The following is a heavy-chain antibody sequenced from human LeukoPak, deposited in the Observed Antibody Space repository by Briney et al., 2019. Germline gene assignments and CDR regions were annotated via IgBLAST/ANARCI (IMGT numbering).Heavy chain of an antibody. V-gene: IGHV3-11*01. Sequence: GGSLRLSCVACGFSFSDYYMSWIRQAPGRGLEWISYISGSGSDLYYADSVKGRFTISRDNANNSLYLQMNSLRAEDTAVYYCARSIGYYYTMDVWGLGTTVTVSS. CDR2: ISGSGSDL. CDR1: GFSFSDYY. D-gene: IGHD3-22*01. J-gene: IGHJ6*02. CDR3: ARSIGYYYTMDV.